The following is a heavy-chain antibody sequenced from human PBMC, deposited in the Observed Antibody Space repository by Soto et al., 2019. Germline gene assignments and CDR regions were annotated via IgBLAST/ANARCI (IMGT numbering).Heavy chain of an antibody. Sequence: ASVKVSCKASGYTFTSYGISWVRQAPGQGLEWMGWISAYNGNTNYAQKLQGRVTMTTDTSTSTAYMELRSLRSDDTAVYYCARGHCSGGSCYQPACDIWGQGTMVTVSS. J-gene: IGHJ3*02. D-gene: IGHD2-15*01. CDR1: GYTFTSYG. V-gene: IGHV1-18*01. CDR3: ARGHCSGGSCYQPACDI. CDR2: ISAYNGNT.